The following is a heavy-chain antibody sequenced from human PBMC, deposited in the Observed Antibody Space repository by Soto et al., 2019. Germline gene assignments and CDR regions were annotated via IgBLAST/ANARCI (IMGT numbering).Heavy chain of an antibody. V-gene: IGHV4-34*01. J-gene: IGHJ4*02. CDR3: AREGAYRAARRIDY. Sequence: QVQLQQWGAGLLKPSETLSLTCAVYGGSFSGYYWRWIRQPPGKGLEWIGEINHSGSTNYNPSLKSRVTISVDTSKNQFSLKLSSVTAADTAVYYCAREGAYRAARRIDYWGQGTLVTVSS. CDR1: GGSFSGYY. D-gene: IGHD6-6*01. CDR2: INHSGST.